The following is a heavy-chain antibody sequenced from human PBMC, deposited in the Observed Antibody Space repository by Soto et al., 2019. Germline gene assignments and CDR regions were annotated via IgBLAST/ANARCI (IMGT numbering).Heavy chain of an antibody. Sequence: GGSLRLSCAASGFTFSNYAMSWVRQAPGKGLEWVASISGSGVTTYFADSVKGRFTISRDNSKNTLYLQMNSLRADDTAVYYCAKGLLIVVVVADGPGGWGQGTQVTVSS. V-gene: IGHV3-23*01. J-gene: IGHJ4*02. CDR1: GFTFSNYA. CDR3: AKGLLIVVVVADGPGG. D-gene: IGHD2-15*01. CDR2: ISGSGVTT.